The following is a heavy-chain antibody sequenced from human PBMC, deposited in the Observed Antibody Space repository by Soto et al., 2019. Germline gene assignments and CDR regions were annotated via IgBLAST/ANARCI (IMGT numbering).Heavy chain of an antibody. V-gene: IGHV1-69*13. CDR2: IIPIFGTA. Sequence: SVKVSCKASGGTFSSYAISWVRQAPGQGLEWMGGIIPIFGTANYAQKFQGRVTITADESTSTAYMELSSLRSEDTAVYYCAICGSFWSGYYGFDGMDVWGQGTTVTVSS. CDR1: GGTFSSYA. J-gene: IGHJ6*02. D-gene: IGHD3-3*01. CDR3: AICGSFWSGYYGFDGMDV.